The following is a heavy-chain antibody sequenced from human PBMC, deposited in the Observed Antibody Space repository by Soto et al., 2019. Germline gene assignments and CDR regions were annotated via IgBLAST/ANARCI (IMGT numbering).Heavy chain of an antibody. Sequence: QITLKESGPTLVKPTQTLTLTCTFSGFSLSTTGVGVGWICQPPGKALEWLALIYWDDDKRYSPSLKRRLTIAKDTSKNQVVLTMTNMDPVDTGTYYCAHRLSSGYDDYWGQGTLVTVSS. CDR3: AHRLSSGYDDY. CDR1: GFSLSTTGVG. V-gene: IGHV2-5*02. CDR2: IYWDDDK. D-gene: IGHD5-12*01. J-gene: IGHJ4*02.